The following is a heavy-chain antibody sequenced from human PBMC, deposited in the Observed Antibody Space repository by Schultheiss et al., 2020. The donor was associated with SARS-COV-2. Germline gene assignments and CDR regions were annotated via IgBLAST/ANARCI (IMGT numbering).Heavy chain of an antibody. CDR2: IKSKTDGGTI. J-gene: IGHJ4*02. Sequence: GESLKISCEASGFTFSDFAMSWVRQAPGKGLEWVGRIKSKTDGGTIEDAAPVKGRFTISRDDSKDTLYLQMNSLKTEDTAVYYCATEKAIYYDVLTGYYNSNALDYWGQGTLVTVSS. CDR1: GFTFSDFA. V-gene: IGHV3-15*01. D-gene: IGHD3-9*01. CDR3: ATEKAIYYDVLTGYYNSNALDY.